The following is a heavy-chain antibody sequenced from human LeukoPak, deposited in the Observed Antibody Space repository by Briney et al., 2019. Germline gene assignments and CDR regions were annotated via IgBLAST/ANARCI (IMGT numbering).Heavy chain of an antibody. D-gene: IGHD6-13*01. CDR3: AKDWKQQLARLYYYGMDV. CDR2: ISGSGGST. CDR1: GFTFSSYA. Sequence: PGGSLRLSCAASGFTFSSYAMSWVRQAPGKGLEWVSAISGSGGSTYYADSVKGRFTISRDNSKNTLYLQMNSLRGEDTAVYYCAKDWKQQLARLYYYGMDVWGQGTTVTVSS. V-gene: IGHV3-23*01. J-gene: IGHJ6*02.